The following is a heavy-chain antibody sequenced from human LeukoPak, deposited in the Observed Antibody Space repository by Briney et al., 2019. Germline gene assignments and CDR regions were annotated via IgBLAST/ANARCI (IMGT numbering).Heavy chain of an antibody. V-gene: IGHV1-69*04. CDR2: IIPILGIA. Sequence: VASVKVSCKASGGTFSSYAISWVRQAPGQGLEWMGRIIPILGIANYAQKFQGRVTITADKSTSTAYMELSSLRSEDTAVYYCASPRQSTLDFDYWGQGTLVTVSS. D-gene: IGHD2/OR15-2a*01. CDR1: GGTFSSYA. J-gene: IGHJ4*02. CDR3: ASPRQSTLDFDY.